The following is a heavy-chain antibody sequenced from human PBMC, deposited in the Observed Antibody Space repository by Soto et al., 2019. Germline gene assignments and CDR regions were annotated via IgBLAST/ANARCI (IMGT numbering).Heavy chain of an antibody. Sequence: EVLLVESGGGLVQPGGSLRLSCTASGFTFSSYEMNWVRQAPGKGLEWISYISTSGRTIFDAGSVKGRFTISRDNTRNTLLLQMDSLSPEDTAVNYCARQPAHVYEASPKWFDPWGQGTLVIVSS. J-gene: IGHJ5*02. V-gene: IGHV3-48*03. D-gene: IGHD3-16*01. CDR3: ARQPAHVYEASPKWFDP. CDR1: GFTFSSYE. CDR2: ISTSGRTI.